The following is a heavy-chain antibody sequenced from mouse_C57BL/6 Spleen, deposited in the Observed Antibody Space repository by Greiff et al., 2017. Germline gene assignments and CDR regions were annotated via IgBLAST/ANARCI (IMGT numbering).Heavy chain of an antibody. V-gene: IGHV1-26*01. CDR2: INPNSGGT. CDR3: ARETGCGYWYFEV. D-gene: IGHD6-1*01. Sequence: EVQLQQSGPELVKPGASVKLSCKASGYTFTDYYMNWVKQRHGKGLEWIGDINPNSGGTSYTQKFKGKATLTVDKTSSTAYMQLRSLTSEDSAVYYCARETGCGYWYFEVWGTGTTVTVSA. CDR1: GYTFTDYY. J-gene: IGHJ1*03.